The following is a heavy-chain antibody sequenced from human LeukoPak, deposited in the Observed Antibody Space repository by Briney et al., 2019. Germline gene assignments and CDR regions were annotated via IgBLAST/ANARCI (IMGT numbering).Heavy chain of an antibody. J-gene: IGHJ4*02. CDR2: VSPYSGGT. CDR3: ARVQYYASGSYSHYYFDY. Sequence: ASVTDSCQSSRYTFTGYYMHWVGQAPARGLEWMGWVSPYSGGTNYTQKFQARVTMTRDTYISTAYMELSRLRSDETAIYYCARVQYYASGSYSHYYFDYWGQGTLVSVSS. V-gene: IGHV1-2*02. CDR1: RYTFTGYY. D-gene: IGHD3-10*01.